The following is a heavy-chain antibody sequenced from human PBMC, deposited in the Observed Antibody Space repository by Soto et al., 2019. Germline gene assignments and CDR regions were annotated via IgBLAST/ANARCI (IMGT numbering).Heavy chain of an antibody. CDR2: IYYSGST. J-gene: IGHJ5*02. D-gene: IGHD3-10*01. V-gene: IGHV4-61*01. CDR1: GGSVSSGSYY. Sequence: KPSETLSLTCTVSGGSVSSGSYYWSWIRQPPGKGLEWIGYIYYSGSTNYNPSLKSRVTISVDTSKNQFSLKLSSVTAADTAVYYCAMVRGVILLQNWFDPWGQGTLVTVSS. CDR3: AMVRGVILLQNWFDP.